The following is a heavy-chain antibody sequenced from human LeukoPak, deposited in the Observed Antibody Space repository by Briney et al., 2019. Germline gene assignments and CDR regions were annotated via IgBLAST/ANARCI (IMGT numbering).Heavy chain of an antibody. CDR2: IYHSGST. CDR3: ARILHIGGPPNWFDP. CDR1: GYSISSGYY. D-gene: IGHD5-12*01. Sequence: SETLSLTCTVSGYSISSGYYWGWIRQPPGKGLEWIGSIYHSGSTYYDPSLKSRVTISVDTSKNQFSLKLSSVTAADTAVYYCARILHIGGPPNWFDPWGQGTLVTVSS. J-gene: IGHJ5*02. V-gene: IGHV4-38-2*02.